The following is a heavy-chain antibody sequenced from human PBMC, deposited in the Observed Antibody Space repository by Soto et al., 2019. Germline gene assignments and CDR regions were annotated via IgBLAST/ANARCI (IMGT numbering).Heavy chain of an antibody. CDR2: ISGSGGST. V-gene: IGHV3-23*01. CDR3: GNDMITFGGVIDPFDY. J-gene: IGHJ4*02. Sequence: EVQLLESGGGLVQPGGSLRLSCAASGFTFSSYAMRWVRQAPGKGLEWVSAISGSGGSTYYADSVKGRFTISRDHSKNSLYLQMNSLRAEDTAVYYCGNDMITFGGVIDPFDYWGQGTLVTVSS. CDR1: GFTFSSYA. D-gene: IGHD3-16*02.